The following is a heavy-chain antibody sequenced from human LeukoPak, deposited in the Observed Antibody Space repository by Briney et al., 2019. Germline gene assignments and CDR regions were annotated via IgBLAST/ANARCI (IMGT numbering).Heavy chain of an antibody. CDR3: ARVRSEYSYAPGY. V-gene: IGHV3-23*01. J-gene: IGHJ4*02. D-gene: IGHD5-18*01. CDR2: ISGSGGST. CDR1: GFTFSSYA. Sequence: RPGGSLRLSCAASGFTFSSYAMSWVRQAPGKGLEWVSAISGSGGSTYYADSVKGRFTISRDNSKNTLYLQMNSLRAEDTAVYYCARVRSEYSYAPGYWGQGTLVTVSS.